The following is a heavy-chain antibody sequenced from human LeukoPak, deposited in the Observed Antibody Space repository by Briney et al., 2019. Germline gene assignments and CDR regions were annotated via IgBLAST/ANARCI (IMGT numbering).Heavy chain of an antibody. CDR2: SFFSGST. CDR3: ARGGLSSGWYG. J-gene: IGHJ4*02. D-gene: IGHD6-19*01. Sequence: SETLSLTCTVSGGSFSSYYWSWLRQPPGKGLEWVGYSFFSGSTNYNPSLKSRVTISLDTSKNQFSLRLNSVTAADTAVYYCARGGLSSGWYGWGQGTLVTVSS. CDR1: GGSFSSYY. V-gene: IGHV4-59*01.